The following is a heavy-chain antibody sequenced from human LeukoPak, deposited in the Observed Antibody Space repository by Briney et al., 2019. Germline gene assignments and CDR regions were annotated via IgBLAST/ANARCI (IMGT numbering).Heavy chain of an antibody. V-gene: IGHV4-59*12. J-gene: IGHJ5*02. Sequence: SETLSLTCTVSGGSISSYYWSWIRQPPGKGLEWIGYIYYSGSTNYNPSLKSRVTISVDTSKNQFSLKLSSVTAADTAVYYCARRVVVVVAARHNWFDPWGQGTLVTVSS. CDR2: IYYSGST. CDR1: GGSISSYY. CDR3: ARRVVVVVAARHNWFDP. D-gene: IGHD2-15*01.